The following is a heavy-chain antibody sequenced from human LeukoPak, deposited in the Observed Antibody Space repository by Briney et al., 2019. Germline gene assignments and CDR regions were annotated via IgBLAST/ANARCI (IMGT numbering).Heavy chain of an antibody. J-gene: IGHJ4*02. CDR3: ARVSTFHFDSCLDY. CDR2: IRAGGDFT. D-gene: IGHD3-16*01. V-gene: IGHV3-64*02. CDR1: GFTFIADP. Sequence: PRGSLRLSCAASGFTFIADPMHWVRQAPGRGLEYVSGIRAGGDFTSYGASVKGRFTISRANSKSTLYLQMGSRGAEDMAVYYCARVSTFHFDSCLDYWGQGALVTVSS.